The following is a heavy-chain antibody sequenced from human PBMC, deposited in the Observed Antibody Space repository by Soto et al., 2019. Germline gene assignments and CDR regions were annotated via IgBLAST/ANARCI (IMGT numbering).Heavy chain of an antibody. Sequence: QVQLVQSGAEVKKPGSSVKVSCKASGGTFSSYAISWVRQAPGQGLEWMGGIIPIFGTANYAQKFQGRVTITADESTSTAYMELSSLRSEDTAVYYCAAGGGGRELDCSGGSCYDTPFDYWGQGTLVTVSS. V-gene: IGHV1-69*12. CDR1: GGTFSSYA. D-gene: IGHD2-15*01. J-gene: IGHJ4*02. CDR3: AAGGGGRELDCSGGSCYDTPFDY. CDR2: IIPIFGTA.